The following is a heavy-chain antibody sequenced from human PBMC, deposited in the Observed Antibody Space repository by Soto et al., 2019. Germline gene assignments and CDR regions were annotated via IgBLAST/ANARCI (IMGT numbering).Heavy chain of an antibody. J-gene: IGHJ4*02. Sequence: PSQTLSLTCAISGDSVSSNSAAWNWIRQSPSRGLEWLGRTYYRSKWYNDYAVSVKSRITINPDTSKNQFSLQLNSVTPEDTAVYYCARAGPVEMMLSGAFDYWGQGTLVTVSS. CDR2: TYYRSKWYN. V-gene: IGHV6-1*01. D-gene: IGHD2-8*01. CDR1: GDSVSSNSAA. CDR3: ARAGPVEMMLSGAFDY.